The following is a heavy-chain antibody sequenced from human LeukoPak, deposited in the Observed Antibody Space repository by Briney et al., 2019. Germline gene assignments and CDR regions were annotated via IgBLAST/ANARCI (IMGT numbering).Heavy chain of an antibody. V-gene: IGHV1-18*01. Sequence: ASVKVSCKASGYTFTSYGISWVRQVPGQGLEWMGWISAYNGNTNYAQKLQGRVTMTTDTSTSTAYMELRSLRSDDTAVYYCARGITIFGTTRGSFDYWGQGTLVTVSS. CDR2: ISAYNGNT. CDR3: ARGITIFGTTRGSFDY. D-gene: IGHD3-3*01. J-gene: IGHJ4*02. CDR1: GYTFTSYG.